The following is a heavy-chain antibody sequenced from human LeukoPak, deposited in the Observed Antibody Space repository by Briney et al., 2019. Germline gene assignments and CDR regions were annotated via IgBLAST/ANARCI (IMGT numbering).Heavy chain of an antibody. Sequence: PGGSLRLSCAASGFTFSSYAMSWVRQAPGKGLEWVSAISGSGGSTYYADSVKGRFTISRDNSKNTLYLQMNSLRAEDTAVYYCARSLLRFLEWLFEGWGQGTLVTVSS. V-gene: IGHV3-23*01. CDR1: GFTFSSYA. CDR2: ISGSGGST. D-gene: IGHD3-3*01. CDR3: ARSLLRFLEWLFEG. J-gene: IGHJ4*02.